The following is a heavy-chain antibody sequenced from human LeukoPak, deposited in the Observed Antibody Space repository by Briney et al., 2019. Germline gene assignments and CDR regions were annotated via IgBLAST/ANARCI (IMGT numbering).Heavy chain of an antibody. CDR1: GYTLTSCD. Sequence: ASVTFSCKASGYTLTSCDISWVRQAPGQGIEWMGWISAYNGNTNYAQKLQGRVTMTTDTSTSTAYMELRSLRSDDTAVYYCARRPYSRGWFIGCWGQGTLVAVSS. V-gene: IGHV1-18*01. D-gene: IGHD6-19*01. CDR3: ARRPYSRGWFIGC. J-gene: IGHJ4*02. CDR2: ISAYNGNT.